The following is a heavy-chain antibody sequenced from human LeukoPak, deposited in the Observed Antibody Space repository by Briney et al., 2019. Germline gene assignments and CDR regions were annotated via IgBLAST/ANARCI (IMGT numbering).Heavy chain of an antibody. CDR2: IYYSGST. Sequence: SETLSLTCTVSGGSISSSSYYWGWIRQPPGKGLEWIGSIYYSGSTYYNPSLKSRVTISVDTSKNQFSLKLSSVTAADTAVYYCARQEMQWLVRPGDWGQGTLVTVSS. D-gene: IGHD6-19*01. CDR1: GGSISSSSYY. J-gene: IGHJ4*02. V-gene: IGHV4-39*01. CDR3: ARQEMQWLVRPGD.